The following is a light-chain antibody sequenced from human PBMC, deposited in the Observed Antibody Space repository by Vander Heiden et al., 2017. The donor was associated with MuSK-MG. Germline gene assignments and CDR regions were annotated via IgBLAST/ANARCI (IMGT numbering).Light chain of an antibody. J-gene: IGKJ2*01. V-gene: IGKV3-15*01. CDR1: QSVSSN. CDR3: QQDNNWPPYT. Sequence: EIVITQSPATLSVSPGERATLSCRASQSVSSNLAWYQQKPGQAPRLLIYGASTRATGIPARFSGSGSGTEFTLTISSLQSEDFAIYYCQQDNNWPPYTFGQGTKLEIK. CDR2: GAS.